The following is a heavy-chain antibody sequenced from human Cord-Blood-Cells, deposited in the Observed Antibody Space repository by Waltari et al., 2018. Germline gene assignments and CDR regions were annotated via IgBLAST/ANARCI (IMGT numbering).Heavy chain of an antibody. CDR2: INHSGST. V-gene: IGHV4-34*01. D-gene: IGHD1-26*01. J-gene: IGHJ6*02. CDR1: GGSFSGYY. CDR3: ARRGPGPGYSGSYYYYYYGMDV. Sequence: QVQLQQWGAGLLKPSETLSLTCAVYGGSFSGYYWSWIRHPPGQGLQWIGEINHSGSTNYNPSLKSRVTISVDTSKNQFSLKLSSVTAADTAVYYCARRGPGPGYSGSYYYYYYGMDVWGQGTTVTVSS.